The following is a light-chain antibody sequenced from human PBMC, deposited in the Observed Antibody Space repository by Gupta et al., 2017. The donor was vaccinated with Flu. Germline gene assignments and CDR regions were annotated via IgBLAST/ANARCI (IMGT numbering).Light chain of an antibody. CDR1: QDLEYNNANPY. J-gene: IGKJ1*01. Sequence: VTLRQPHSNYRKTSQDLEYNNANPYLHWFQQRPGQSPRRLIYQVSYRDSGVPDRFSGSGSGTDFTLKISRVEAEDVGIYFCMQGAHWPWTFGQETRLEIK. CDR2: QVS. V-gene: IGKV2-30*01. CDR3: MQGAHWPWT.